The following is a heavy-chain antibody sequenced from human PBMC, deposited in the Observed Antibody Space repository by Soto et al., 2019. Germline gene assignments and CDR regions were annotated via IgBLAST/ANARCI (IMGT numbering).Heavy chain of an antibody. CDR3: ARGGGYDYGLWWFDP. CDR1: GGSVSSGSYY. D-gene: IGHD4-17*01. J-gene: IGHJ5*02. V-gene: IGHV4-61*01. Sequence: SETLSLTCTVSGGSVSSGSYYWSWIRQPPGKGLEWIGYIYYSGSTNYNPSLKSRVTISVDTSKNQFSLKLSSVTAADTAVYYCARGGGYDYGLWWFDPWGQGTLVTVS. CDR2: IYYSGST.